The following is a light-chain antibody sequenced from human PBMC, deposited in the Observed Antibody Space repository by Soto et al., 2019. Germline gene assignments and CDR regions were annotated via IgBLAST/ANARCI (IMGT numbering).Light chain of an antibody. CDR3: QQSNSYPYT. CDR2: DAS. Sequence: DIQMTQSPSTLSASVGDRVTITCRASQSISSWLAWYQQKPGKAPKLLIYDASSLESGVPSRFSGSGSGTEFTITISSLKPDDFESYYCQQSNSYPYTFGQGTKLEIK. J-gene: IGKJ2*01. CDR1: QSISSW. V-gene: IGKV1-5*01.